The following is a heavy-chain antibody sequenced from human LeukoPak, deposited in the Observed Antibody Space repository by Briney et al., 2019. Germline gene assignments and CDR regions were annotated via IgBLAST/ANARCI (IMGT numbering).Heavy chain of an antibody. D-gene: IGHD2-15*01. CDR3: AREVSCPDRRGPSTMCYYYGMDV. J-gene: IGHJ6*02. Sequence: PGGSLRLSCAASGFTFSSYSMNWVRQAPGKGLEWVSSISSSSSYIYYADSVKGRFTISRDNAKNSLYLQMNSLRAEDTAVYYCAREVSCPDRRGPSTMCYYYGMDVWGQGTTVTVSS. CDR2: ISSSSSYI. V-gene: IGHV3-21*01. CDR1: GFTFSSYS.